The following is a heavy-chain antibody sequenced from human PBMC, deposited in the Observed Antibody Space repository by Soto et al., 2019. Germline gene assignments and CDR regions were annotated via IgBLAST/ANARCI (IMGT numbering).Heavy chain of an antibody. J-gene: IGHJ6*02. D-gene: IGHD3-10*01. CDR3: TRHWGGYYYGMDV. CDR1: GFTFGDYA. Sequence: GSLRLSCTASGFTFGDYAMSWVHQAPGKGLEWVSFIRSKAYGGTTENAASVKGRFTISRDDSKSIAYLQMNSLKTEDTAVYYCTRHWGGYYYGMDVWGQGTTVTVSS. V-gene: IGHV3-49*04. CDR2: IRSKAYGGTT.